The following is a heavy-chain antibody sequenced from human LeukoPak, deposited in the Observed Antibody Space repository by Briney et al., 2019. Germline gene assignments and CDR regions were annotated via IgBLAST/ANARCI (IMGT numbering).Heavy chain of an antibody. CDR1: GYTFTSYG. CDR3: ARDHDSSGYHPSNFDY. D-gene: IGHD3-22*01. CDR2: ISAYNGNT. Sequence: ASVKVSCKASGYTFTSYGISWVRQAPGQGLEWMGWISAYNGNTNYAQKLQGRVTMTTDTSTSTAYMELRSLRSDDTAVYYCARDHDSSGYHPSNFDYWGQGTLVTVSS. V-gene: IGHV1-18*01. J-gene: IGHJ4*02.